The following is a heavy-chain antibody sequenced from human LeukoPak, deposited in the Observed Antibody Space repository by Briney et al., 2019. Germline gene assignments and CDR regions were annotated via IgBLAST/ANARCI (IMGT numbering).Heavy chain of an antibody. CDR3: ARSIGAAYFDN. CDR1: GFTFSSYS. D-gene: IGHD6-13*01. CDR2: ISSGSNDI. Sequence: GGSLRLSCAGSGFTFSSYSMNWVRQAPGKGLEWVSFISSGSNDIYYADSVKDRFTISRDNAKNSLYLEMNSLRAEDTAVYCCARSIGAAYFDNWGQGTLVTVSS. V-gene: IGHV3-21*01. J-gene: IGHJ4*02.